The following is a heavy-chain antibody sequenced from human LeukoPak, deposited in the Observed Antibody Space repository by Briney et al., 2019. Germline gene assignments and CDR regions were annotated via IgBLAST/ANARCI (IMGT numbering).Heavy chain of an antibody. CDR3: ASTRGYCSSTSCYRRYYFDY. Sequence: SETLSLTCAVYGGSFSGYYWSWIRQPPGKGLEWIGEINHSGSTNYNPSLKRRVTISVDTSKNQFSLKLSSVNAADTAVYYCASTRGYCSSTSCYRRYYFDYWGQGTLVTVSS. CDR1: GGSFSGYY. J-gene: IGHJ4*02. D-gene: IGHD2-2*01. CDR2: INHSGST. V-gene: IGHV4-34*01.